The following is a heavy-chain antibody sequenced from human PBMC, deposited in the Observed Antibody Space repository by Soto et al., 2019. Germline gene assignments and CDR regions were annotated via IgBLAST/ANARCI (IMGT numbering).Heavy chain of an antibody. CDR3: AKDLDYGDYVGYYSGMDV. V-gene: IGHV3-23*01. Sequence: GGSLRLSCTASGFTFSSHAMTWVRQAPGKGLEWVSGLSDSGDSIYYADSVKGRFTIYRDNSMNTLYLQMNTLRVEDTAVYYCAKDLDYGDYVGYYSGMDVWGQGTTVTVSS. J-gene: IGHJ6*02. CDR2: LSDSGDSI. CDR1: GFTFSSHA. D-gene: IGHD4-17*01.